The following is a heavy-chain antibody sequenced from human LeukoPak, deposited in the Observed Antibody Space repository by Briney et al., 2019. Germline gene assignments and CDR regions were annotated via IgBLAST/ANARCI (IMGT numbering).Heavy chain of an antibody. V-gene: IGHV4-59*01. D-gene: IGHD6-19*01. CDR2: IYYSGST. J-gene: IGHJ4*02. Sequence: PSETLSPTCSVSDGSISNYYCSWIRQPPGKGLEWIGYIYYSGSTTYNPSLKSRVTMSVDTSKNQFSLKLRSVTAADTALYFCARIYNSSQWLAPGDYWGQGTLVTVS. CDR1: DGSISNYY. CDR3: ARIYNSSQWLAPGDY.